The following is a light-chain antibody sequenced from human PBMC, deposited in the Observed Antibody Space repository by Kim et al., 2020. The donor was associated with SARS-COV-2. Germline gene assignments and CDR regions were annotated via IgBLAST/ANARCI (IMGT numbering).Light chain of an antibody. J-gene: IGKJ1*01. Sequence: SRGNRVTRHCRAGQAIRTSLAWYQQRPGKAPELLVYASSRLPSGVPSRFSGSGSGTDFTLTIPSLAPEDFATYYCQQYYRTPWTFGQGTKVDIK. V-gene: IGKV1-NL1*01. CDR2: ASS. CDR1: QAIRTS. CDR3: QQYYRTPWT.